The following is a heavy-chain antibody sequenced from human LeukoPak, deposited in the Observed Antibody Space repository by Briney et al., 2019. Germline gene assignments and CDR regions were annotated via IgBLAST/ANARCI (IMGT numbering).Heavy chain of an antibody. CDR1: GFTFSSYA. J-gene: IGHJ4*02. CDR3: ARGAGYDFWSGSYYFDY. CDR2: ISYDGSNK. Sequence: GGSLRLSCAASGFTFSSYAMHWVRQAPDKGLEWVAVISYDGSNKYYADSVKGRFTISRDNSKNTLYLQMNSLRAEDTAVYYCARGAGYDFWSGSYYFDYWGQGTLVTVSS. V-gene: IGHV3-30-3*01. D-gene: IGHD3-3*01.